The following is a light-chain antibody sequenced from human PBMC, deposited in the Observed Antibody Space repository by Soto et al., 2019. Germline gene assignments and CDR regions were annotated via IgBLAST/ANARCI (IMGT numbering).Light chain of an antibody. Sequence: QSALTQPPSVSGSPGQSITISCTGTSGDVGAYNYVSWYQQHPGKAPKLMIYEVTSRPSGVSNRFSGSKSGNTASLSISGLQAEDEADYYCSSYTTTSTWVFGGGTKLTVL. V-gene: IGLV2-14*01. J-gene: IGLJ3*02. CDR1: SGDVGAYNY. CDR2: EVT. CDR3: SSYTTTSTWV.